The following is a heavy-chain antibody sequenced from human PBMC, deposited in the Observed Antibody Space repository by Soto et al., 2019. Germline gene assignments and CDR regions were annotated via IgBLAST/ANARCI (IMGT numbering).Heavy chain of an antibody. V-gene: IGHV3-15*07. D-gene: IGHD3-22*01. CDR2: IKSKTDGGTT. CDR3: TTGWLSKWNYYYYGMDV. Sequence: EVQLVESGGGLVKPGGSLRLSCAASGFTFSNAWMNWVRQAPGKGLEWVGRIKSKTDGGTTDYAAPVKGRFTISRDDSKNTLYLQMNSLKTEDTAVYYCTTGWLSKWNYYYYGMDVWGQGTTVTVSS. CDR1: GFTFSNAW. J-gene: IGHJ6*02.